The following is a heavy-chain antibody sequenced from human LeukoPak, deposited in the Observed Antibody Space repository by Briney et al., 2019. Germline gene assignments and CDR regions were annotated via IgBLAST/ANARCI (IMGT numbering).Heavy chain of an antibody. CDR1: GFTFSYYA. Sequence: GGSLRLSCAASGFTFSYYAMSWVRQAPGKGLEWVSAISGGGTDTYYADSVKGRLTISRDNSKNTLYLQMNSLRAEDTAVYYCAKDQEYCSSTSCYGHFDYWGQGTLVTVSS. J-gene: IGHJ4*02. D-gene: IGHD2-2*01. CDR3: AKDQEYCSSTSCYGHFDY. V-gene: IGHV3-23*01. CDR2: ISGGGTDT.